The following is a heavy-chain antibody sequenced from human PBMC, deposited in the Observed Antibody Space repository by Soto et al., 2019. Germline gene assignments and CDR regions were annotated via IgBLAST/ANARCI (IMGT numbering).Heavy chain of an antibody. CDR2: IYYSGST. D-gene: IGHD3-16*01. J-gene: IGHJ3*02. CDR3: ARYWPNFGDAFDI. CDR1: GVSISSYY. V-gene: IGHV4-59*12. Sequence: SETLSLTCTVSGVSISSYYWSCIRQLPGKGLEWIGYIYYSGSTNYNPSLKSRVTISVDTSKNQCSLKLSSVTAADTAVYYCARYWPNFGDAFDIWGQGTRVTVSS.